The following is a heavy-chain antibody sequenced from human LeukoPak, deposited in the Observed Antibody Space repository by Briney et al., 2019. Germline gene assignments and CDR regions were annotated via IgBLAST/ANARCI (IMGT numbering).Heavy chain of an antibody. CDR2: IYYRGST. CDR3: ARVRGYYDFWSGYYRIYYFDY. J-gene: IGHJ4*02. Sequence: SETLSLTCTVSGASISSSSYYWGWIRQSPGKGLEWIGSIYYRGSTNYNPSLKSRVTISVDTSKNQFSLKLSSVTAADTAVYYCARVRGYYDFWSGYYRIYYFDYWGQGTLVTVSS. D-gene: IGHD3-3*01. V-gene: IGHV4-39*07. CDR1: GASISSSSYY.